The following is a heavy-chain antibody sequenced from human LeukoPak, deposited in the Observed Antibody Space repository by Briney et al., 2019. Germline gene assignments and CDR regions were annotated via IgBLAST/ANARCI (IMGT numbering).Heavy chain of an antibody. CDR2: MNPNSGNT. Sequence: ASVKVSCKASGYTFTSYDINWVRRATGQGLEWMGWMNPNSGNTAYAQKFQGRATITRNTSISTAYMELSSLRSEDTAIYYCAREDYYDSGSSDYWGQGTLVTVSS. CDR3: AREDYYDSGSSDY. CDR1: GYTFTSYD. V-gene: IGHV1-8*03. J-gene: IGHJ4*02. D-gene: IGHD3-22*01.